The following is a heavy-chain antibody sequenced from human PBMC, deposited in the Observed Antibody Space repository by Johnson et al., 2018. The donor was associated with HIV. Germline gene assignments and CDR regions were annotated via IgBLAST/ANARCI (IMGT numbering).Heavy chain of an antibody. V-gene: IGHV3-30*02. Sequence: QVQLVESGGGVVQPGGSLRLSCAASGFTFSSYGMHWVRQAPGKGLEWVAFIRSDGSNKYYVDSVKGRFTISRDNSKNTLYLQMNSLRAEDTAVYYCARERGMAGAFDIWGQGTMVTVSS. D-gene: IGHD5-24*01. CDR2: IRSDGSNK. CDR1: GFTFSSYG. CDR3: ARERGMAGAFDI. J-gene: IGHJ3*02.